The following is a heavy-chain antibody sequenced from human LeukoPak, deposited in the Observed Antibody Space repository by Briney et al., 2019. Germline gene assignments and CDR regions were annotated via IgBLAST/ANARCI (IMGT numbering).Heavy chain of an antibody. Sequence: GGSLRLSCAVSGFTFDDYASHWVRLLPVKGLEWVSSITWNSDRLRYADSVKGRFTISRDNTKNSLYLEMKSLTIEDTALYYCARVKTTTWGAFDYWGPGTMVTVSS. CDR3: ARVKTTTWGAFDY. J-gene: IGHJ3*01. V-gene: IGHV3-9*01. CDR2: ITWNSDRL. CDR1: GFTFDDYA. D-gene: IGHD1-14*01.